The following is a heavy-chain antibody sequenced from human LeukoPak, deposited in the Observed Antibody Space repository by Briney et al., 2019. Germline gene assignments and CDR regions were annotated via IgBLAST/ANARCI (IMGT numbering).Heavy chain of an antibody. CDR3: ARSSGTYGYYFDY. J-gene: IGHJ4*02. V-gene: IGHV5-51*01. D-gene: IGHD1-26*01. CDR1: GYRFTIYW. CDR2: IYPGDSDA. Sequence: GESLKISCKGSGYRFTIYWIGWVRQMPGKGLEWMGIIYPGDSDATYSPSCQGQVIISADKSISTAYLQWSSLKASDTAMYYCARSSGTYGYYFDYWGQGTLVTVSS.